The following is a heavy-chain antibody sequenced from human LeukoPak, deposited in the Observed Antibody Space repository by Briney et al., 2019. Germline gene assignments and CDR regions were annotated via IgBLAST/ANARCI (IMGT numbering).Heavy chain of an antibody. CDR1: GDSISLSFYY. J-gene: IGHJ4*02. CDR3: ARGTLYRGWSYYLDF. D-gene: IGHD6-19*01. CDR2: VYYSGTT. V-gene: IGHV4-39*07. Sequence: PSETLSLTCSVSGDSISLSFYYWGWIRQPPGTALEWIGSVYYSGTTSYNPSLKSRVTISVDMSKNHFSLRLRSVTAADTAMYYCARGTLYRGWSYYLDFWGQGSQVTVSS.